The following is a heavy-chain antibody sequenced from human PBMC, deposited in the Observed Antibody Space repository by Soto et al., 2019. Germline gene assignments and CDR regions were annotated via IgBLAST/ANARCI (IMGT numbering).Heavy chain of an antibody. CDR1: GYTFVAFD. CDR3: GRQAGGASHPGDAY. J-gene: IGHJ4*02. Sequence: QVQLVQSGAEVKKPGASVKVSCKASGYTFVAFDIAWVRQASGQGLEWVGWVNPDTGDTAYKREFQGRLSMTRATSRITVYMEWSSLTPDYAAMYFCGRQAGGASHPGDAYWCQGTLVTVSP. V-gene: IGHV1-8*01. CDR2: VNPDTGDT. D-gene: IGHD3-10*01.